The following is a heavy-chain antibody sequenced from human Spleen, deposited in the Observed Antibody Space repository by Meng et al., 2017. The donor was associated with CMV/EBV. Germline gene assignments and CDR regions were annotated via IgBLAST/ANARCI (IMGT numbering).Heavy chain of an antibody. Sequence: GGSLRLSCAASGFTFDDYAMHWVRQAPGKGLEWVSSISWNSGRIVYADSVKGRFTISRDNAKNSLYLQMNSLRAEDTAVYYCARERTSFLDYWGQGTLVTVSS. J-gene: IGHJ4*02. CDR1: GFTFDDYA. CDR3: ARERTSFLDY. V-gene: IGHV3-9*01. CDR2: ISWNSGRI. D-gene: IGHD6-6*01.